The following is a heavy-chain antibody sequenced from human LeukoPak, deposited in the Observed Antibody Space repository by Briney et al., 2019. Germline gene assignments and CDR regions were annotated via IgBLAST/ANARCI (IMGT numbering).Heavy chain of an antibody. Sequence: ASVKVSCKAPGYTFTSYDINWVRQATGQGLEWMGWMNPNSGNTGYAQKFQGRVTITRNTSISTAYMELSSLRSEDTAVYYCASRMVDYYGSGNNWFDPWGQGTLVTVSS. J-gene: IGHJ5*02. V-gene: IGHV1-8*03. CDR1: GYTFTSYD. D-gene: IGHD3-10*01. CDR2: MNPNSGNT. CDR3: ASRMVDYYGSGNNWFDP.